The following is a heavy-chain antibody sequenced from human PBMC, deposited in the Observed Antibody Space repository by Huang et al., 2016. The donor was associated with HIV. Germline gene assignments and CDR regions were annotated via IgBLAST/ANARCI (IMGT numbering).Heavy chain of an antibody. CDR2: LSFDDSYK. D-gene: IGHD4-17*01. Sequence: QVQLVESGGGVVQPGMSLSLSCAASGLTFSNYAMKWVRQAPGKGLDCVAVLSFDDSYKSYGDSVHGRITISRDDSNNTLFLQLNSLRTEDTGLYYCAKDIGPRVKTPVGSFEMWGQGTMVTVSA. CDR3: AKDIGPRVKTPVGSFEM. CDR1: GLTFSNYA. J-gene: IGHJ3*02. V-gene: IGHV3-30*18.